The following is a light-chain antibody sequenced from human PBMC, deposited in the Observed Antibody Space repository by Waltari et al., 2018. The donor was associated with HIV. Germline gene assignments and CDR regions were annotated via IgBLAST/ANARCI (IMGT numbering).Light chain of an antibody. J-gene: IGLJ2*01. CDR3: QAWDSSTADVV. V-gene: IGLV3-1*01. CDR2: QDS. Sequence: SYELTQPPSVSVSPGQTASITCSGDKLGDKYACWYQQKPGQSPVLVIYQDSKRPSGIPDRFSGSNSGNTASLTISGIQAMDEADYYCQAWDSSTADVVFGGGTKLTVL. CDR1: KLGDKY.